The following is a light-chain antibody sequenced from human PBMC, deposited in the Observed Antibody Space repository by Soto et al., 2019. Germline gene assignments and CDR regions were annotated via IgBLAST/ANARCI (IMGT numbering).Light chain of an antibody. V-gene: IGKV2-28*01. CDR3: MQALQTPPT. CDR2: LGS. CDR1: QSLLHSNGYNY. J-gene: IGKJ5*01. Sequence: DLVLTPSPLSLPVTPGEPASISCRSSQSLLHSNGYNYLDRYLQKPGQSPQLLIYLGSNRASGVPDRFSGSGSGTDFTLKISRVEAEDVGVYYCMQALQTPPTFGQGTRLEIK.